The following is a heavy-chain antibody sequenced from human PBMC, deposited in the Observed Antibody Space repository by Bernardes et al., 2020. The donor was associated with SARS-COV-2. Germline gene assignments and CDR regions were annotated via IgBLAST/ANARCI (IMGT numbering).Heavy chain of an antibody. CDR1: GDSISSQY. D-gene: IGHD3-16*01. Sequence: SENLSLTCTVSGDSISSQYWSWIRQPPGEGLEWIGYIYSSGNTNYNPSLRGRLSMSVDTSKNQFSLKLSSVIAADTAVYYCARGGHTASDVWGRGTLVTVSS. CDR2: IYSSGNT. CDR3: ARGGHTASDV. J-gene: IGHJ4*02. V-gene: IGHV4-59*08.